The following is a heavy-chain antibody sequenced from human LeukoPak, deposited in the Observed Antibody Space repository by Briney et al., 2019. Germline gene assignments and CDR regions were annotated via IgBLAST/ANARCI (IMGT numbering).Heavy chain of an antibody. D-gene: IGHD4-17*01. J-gene: IGHJ6*02. CDR1: GYSFTSYW. V-gene: IGHV3-23*01. Sequence: GESLKISCKGSGYSFTSYWIGWVRQAPGKGLEWVSAISGSGGSTYYADSVKGRFTISRDNSKNSLYLQMNSLRAEDTAVYYCAKVDHDYALYYGMDVWGQGTTVTVSS. CDR2: ISGSGGST. CDR3: AKVDHDYALYYGMDV.